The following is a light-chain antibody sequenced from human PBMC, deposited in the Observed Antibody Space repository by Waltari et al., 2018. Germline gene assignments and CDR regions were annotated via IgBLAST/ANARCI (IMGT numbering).Light chain of an antibody. CDR2: DVS. J-gene: IGLJ2*01. CDR1: SRDIGAYHY. Sequence: QSALTQPASVSGSPGQSITISCTGTSRDIGAYHYVSWYQQFPGKAPKLIIYDVSKRPSGVSNRFSGSKSVDSASLTISGLQVDDEAHYHCASYTSGSTHVAFGGGTQVTVL. CDR3: ASYTSGSTHVA. V-gene: IGLV2-14*01.